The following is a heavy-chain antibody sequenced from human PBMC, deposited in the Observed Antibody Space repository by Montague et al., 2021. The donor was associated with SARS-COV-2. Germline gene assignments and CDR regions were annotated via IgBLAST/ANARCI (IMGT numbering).Heavy chain of an antibody. CDR1: GGPISSYY. CDR2: IFHSGIT. Sequence: SDPLSLPCSVSGGPISSYYWSWIRQSPGKGLEWIGYIFHSGITDYNPSLKSRVTISVDMSKNQFSLQLNSVTAADSAVYYCARTEYNWNDWFDPWGQGTLVTVSS. J-gene: IGHJ5*02. D-gene: IGHD1-20*01. CDR3: ARTEYNWNDWFDP. V-gene: IGHV4-59*13.